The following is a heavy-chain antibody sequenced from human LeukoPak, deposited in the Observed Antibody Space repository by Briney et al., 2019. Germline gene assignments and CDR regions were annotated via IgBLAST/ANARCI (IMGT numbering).Heavy chain of an antibody. CDR3: AKDHDFWSGYSDY. V-gene: IGHV3-23*01. CDR2: ISGNGGST. CDR1: GFTFSAYA. Sequence: GGSLRLSCAASGFTFSAYAMSWVRQAPGKGLEWVSDISGNGGSTYYADSVKGRFTISRDNSKNTLYLQMNSLRAEDTAVHYCAKDHDFWSGYSDYWGQGTLVTVSS. J-gene: IGHJ4*02. D-gene: IGHD3-3*01.